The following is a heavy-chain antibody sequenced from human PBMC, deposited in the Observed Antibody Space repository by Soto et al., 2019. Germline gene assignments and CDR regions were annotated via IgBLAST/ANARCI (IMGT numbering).Heavy chain of an antibody. J-gene: IGHJ4*02. CDR3: AADYYDSSGYLPPPDY. CDR2: IFPIFGTA. D-gene: IGHD3-22*01. CDR1: GGTFSSYA. Sequence: SVKVSCKASGGTFSSYAISWVRQAPGQGLEWMGGIFPIFGTANFAQKFQGRVTITADESTSTAYMELSSLRSEDTAVYYCAADYYDSSGYLPPPDYWGQGTLVTVSS. V-gene: IGHV1-69*13.